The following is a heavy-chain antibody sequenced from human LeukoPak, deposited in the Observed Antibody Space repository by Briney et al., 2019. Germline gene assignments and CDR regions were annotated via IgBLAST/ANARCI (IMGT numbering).Heavy chain of an antibody. Sequence: PGGSLRLSCAPSGFTFSSYAMTWVRQAPGKGLEWVSGISASGGDTYYADSVKGRFTISRDNSKKTLYLQMNSLRAEDTSVYYCTEPYCSGGTCYSVWDYYLDYWGQGTLVTVSS. D-gene: IGHD2-15*01. CDR1: GFTFSSYA. CDR2: ISASGGDT. CDR3: TEPYCSGGTCYSVWDYYLDY. V-gene: IGHV3-23*01. J-gene: IGHJ4*02.